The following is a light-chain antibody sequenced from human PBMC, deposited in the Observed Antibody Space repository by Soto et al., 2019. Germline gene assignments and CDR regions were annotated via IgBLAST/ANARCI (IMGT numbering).Light chain of an antibody. CDR1: QDISNY. Sequence: DIQMTQSPSSLSASVGDRVTITCQASQDISNYLNWYQQKPGKAPKLLIYDASNLETGVPSRFSGSGSGTDFTFNISSLQPEDIATYYCQQYDNLPPYNFGQGNKLEIK. V-gene: IGKV1-33*01. CDR2: DAS. CDR3: QQYDNLPPYN. J-gene: IGKJ2*01.